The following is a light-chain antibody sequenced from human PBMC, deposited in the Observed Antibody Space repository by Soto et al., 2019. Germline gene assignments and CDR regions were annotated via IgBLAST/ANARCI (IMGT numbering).Light chain of an antibody. CDR3: CSFARGSTLV. V-gene: IGLV2-23*01. CDR1: SSDVGSYNL. Sequence: QSALTQPASVYGSPGQSITISCSGTSSDVGSYNLVSWYQQHPGNAPKLMIYEGSKRPSGVSNRFFGSKSGNTASLTISGLQAEDEADYYCCSFARGSTLVFGGGTKVTVL. CDR2: EGS. J-gene: IGLJ3*02.